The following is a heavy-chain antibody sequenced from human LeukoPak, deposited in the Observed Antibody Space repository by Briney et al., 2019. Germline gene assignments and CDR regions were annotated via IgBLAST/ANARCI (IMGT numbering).Heavy chain of an antibody. D-gene: IGHD6-19*01. CDR2: IIHIFGTA. CDR3: ARARGRSVAGVDY. Sequence: SVTVSFKGSGGRFSIYAMSWVGQAPGQGLEWMGGIIHIFGTANYAQKFQGRVTITTHVSTSTAYMELTSLRSEDTAVYYCARARGRSVAGVDYWGQGTLVTVSS. J-gene: IGHJ4*02. CDR1: GGRFSIYA. V-gene: IGHV1-69*05.